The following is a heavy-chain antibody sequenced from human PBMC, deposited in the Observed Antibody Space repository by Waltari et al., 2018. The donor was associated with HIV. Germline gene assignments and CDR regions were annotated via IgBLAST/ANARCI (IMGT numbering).Heavy chain of an antibody. Sequence: QLQLVQSGAEVKKPGASVKVSCRTSGYSFNGYYIHWVRQAPGQGLEWMGWINPDTGDTNDAQNFQGRVTMTRDTSINTAYMDLSSLRSDDTAVYYCARDTHWLAYLFDSWGQGTLVTVSS. CDR3: ARDTHWLAYLFDS. J-gene: IGHJ4*02. CDR1: GYSFNGYY. V-gene: IGHV1-2*02. CDR2: INPDTGDT. D-gene: IGHD6-19*01.